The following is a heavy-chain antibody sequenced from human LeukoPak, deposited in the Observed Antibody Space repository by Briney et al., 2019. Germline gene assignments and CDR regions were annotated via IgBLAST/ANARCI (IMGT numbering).Heavy chain of an antibody. Sequence: PGGSLRLSCAASGFTFSSYNMNWVRQAPGKGLEWVGFIRSKAYGGTTEYAASVKGRFTISRDDSKSIAYLQMNSLKTEDTAVYYCTRAGVKDGYNPNWFDPWGQGTLVTVSS. D-gene: IGHD5-24*01. J-gene: IGHJ5*02. V-gene: IGHV3-49*04. CDR1: GFTFSSYN. CDR3: TRAGVKDGYNPNWFDP. CDR2: IRSKAYGGTT.